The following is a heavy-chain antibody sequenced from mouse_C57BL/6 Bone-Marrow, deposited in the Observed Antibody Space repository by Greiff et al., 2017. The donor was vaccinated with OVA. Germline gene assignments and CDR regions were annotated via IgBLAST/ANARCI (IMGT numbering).Heavy chain of an antibody. CDR2: IWGDGST. J-gene: IGHJ2*01. D-gene: IGHD2-1*01. V-gene: IGHV2-3*01. CDR1: GFSLTSYG. Sequence: QVHVKQSGPGLVAPSQSLSITCTVSGFSLTSYGVSWVRQPPGKGLEWLGVIWGDGSTNYHSALISRLSISKDNSKSHVFLKLNSMQTDDTATYYCAKEGGDMIYYGNYYFDYWGQGTTLTVSS. CDR3: AKEGGDMIYYGNYYFDY.